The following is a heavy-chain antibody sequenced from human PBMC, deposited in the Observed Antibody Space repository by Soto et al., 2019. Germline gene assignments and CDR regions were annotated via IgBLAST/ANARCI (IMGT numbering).Heavy chain of an antibody. CDR1: GFTFSSYG. CDR3: AKDGNVVVAATNFDY. J-gene: IGHJ4*02. Sequence: PGGSLRLSCAASGFTFSSYGMHWVRQAPGKGLEWVAVISYDGSNKYYADSVKGRFTISRDNSKNTLYLQMNSLRAEDTAVYYCAKDGNVVVAATNFDYWGQGTLVTV. V-gene: IGHV3-30*18. CDR2: ISYDGSNK. D-gene: IGHD2-15*01.